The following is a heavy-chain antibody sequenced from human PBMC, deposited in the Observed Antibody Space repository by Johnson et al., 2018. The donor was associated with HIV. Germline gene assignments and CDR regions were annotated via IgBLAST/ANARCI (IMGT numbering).Heavy chain of an antibody. CDR2: ISYDGSNK. CDR1: GFTFSSYA. CDR3: AKDLHPAGQWLAFDI. Sequence: QVQLVESGGGVVQPGRSLRLSCAASGFTFSSYAMHWVRQAPGKGLEWVAVISYDGSNKYYADSVKGRFTISRDNSKNTVHLQMNSLRADDTALYYCAKDLHPAGQWLAFDIWGQGTMLTVSS. V-gene: IGHV3-30*04. J-gene: IGHJ3*02. D-gene: IGHD6-19*01.